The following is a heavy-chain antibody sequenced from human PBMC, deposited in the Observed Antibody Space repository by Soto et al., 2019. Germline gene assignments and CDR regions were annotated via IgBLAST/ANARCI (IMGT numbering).Heavy chain of an antibody. CDR1: GGTFSSYA. J-gene: IGHJ6*02. CDR2: IIPIFGTA. Sequence: SVKVSCKASGGTFSSYAISWVRQAPGQGLEWMGGIIPIFGTANYAQKFQGRVTITADESTSTAYMELSSLRSEDTAVYYCARSAAGPYKKYYYYYYGMDVWGQGTTVTVSS. V-gene: IGHV1-69*13. D-gene: IGHD6-13*01. CDR3: ARSAAGPYKKYYYYYYGMDV.